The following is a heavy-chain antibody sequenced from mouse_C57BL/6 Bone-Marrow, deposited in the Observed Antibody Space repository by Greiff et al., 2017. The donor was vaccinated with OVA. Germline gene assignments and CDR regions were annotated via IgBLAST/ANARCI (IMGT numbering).Heavy chain of an antibody. D-gene: IGHD1-1*01. CDR2: IYPRSGNT. CDR3: ARSYYYGSSYGYFDY. V-gene: IGHV1-81*01. J-gene: IGHJ2*01. Sequence: VQQQQSGAELARPGASVKLSCKASGYTFTSYGISWVKQRTGQGLEWIGEIYPRSGNTYYNEKFKGKATLTADKSSSTAYMELRSLTSEDSAVYFCARSYYYGSSYGYFDYWGQGTTLTVSS. CDR1: GYTFTSYG.